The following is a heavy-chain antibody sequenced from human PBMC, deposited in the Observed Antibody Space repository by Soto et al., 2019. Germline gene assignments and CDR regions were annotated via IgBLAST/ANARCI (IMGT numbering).Heavy chain of an antibody. J-gene: IGHJ6*02. CDR1: DGSFSGYY. Sequence: CEPLSLTCAVYDGSFSGYYWSWLRTPPGKGLEWIGEINHSGSTNYNPSLKSRVTISVDTSKNQFSLKLSSVTAADTAVYYCARAGTHYDFWSGYRRGMDVWGQGTTVTGSS. D-gene: IGHD3-3*01. CDR3: ARAGTHYDFWSGYRRGMDV. CDR2: INHSGST. V-gene: IGHV4-34*01.